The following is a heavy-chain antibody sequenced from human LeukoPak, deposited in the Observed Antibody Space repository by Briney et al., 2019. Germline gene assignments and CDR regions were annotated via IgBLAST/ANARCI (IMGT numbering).Heavy chain of an antibody. CDR3: ARDLWGSYSTGSYLDY. V-gene: IGHV3-7*01. CDR1: GFPFTNYW. J-gene: IGHJ4*02. Sequence: PRGSLRLSCAVSGFPFTNYWMSWVRQAPGKGLEWVANIKEDGSVMYYVDSLKGRFTISRDSAQNSLYLQMNSLRVEDTAVYFCARDLWGSYSTGSYLDYWGQGALVTVSS. D-gene: IGHD6-19*01. CDR2: IKEDGSVM.